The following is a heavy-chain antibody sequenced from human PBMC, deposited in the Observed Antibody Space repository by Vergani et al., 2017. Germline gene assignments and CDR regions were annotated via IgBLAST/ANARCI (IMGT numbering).Heavy chain of an antibody. Sequence: QVQLQESGPGLVKPSQTLSLTCTVSGGSISSGSHYWSWIRQPAGKGLEWIGRIYTSGSTNYNPSLKSRVTISVDTSKNQFPLKLGSGTAADTAVYYCARAPSGYSYGFDWFDPWGQGTLVTVSS. D-gene: IGHD5-18*01. CDR2: IYTSGST. J-gene: IGHJ5*02. CDR1: GGSISSGSHY. CDR3: ARAPSGYSYGFDWFDP. V-gene: IGHV4-61*02.